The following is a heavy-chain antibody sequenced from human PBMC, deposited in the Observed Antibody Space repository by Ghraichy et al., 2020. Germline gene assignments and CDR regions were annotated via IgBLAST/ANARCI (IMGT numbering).Heavy chain of an antibody. CDR3: ASLPSVGADAFDI. J-gene: IGHJ3*02. D-gene: IGHD1-26*01. V-gene: IGHV3-64*01. CDR1: GFTFSSYA. Sequence: GGSLRLSCAASGFTFSSYAMHWVRQAPGKGLEYVSAISSNGGSTYYANSVKGRFTISRDNSKNTLYLQMGSLRAEDMAVYYCASLPSVGADAFDIWGQGTMVPVSS. CDR2: ISSNGGST.